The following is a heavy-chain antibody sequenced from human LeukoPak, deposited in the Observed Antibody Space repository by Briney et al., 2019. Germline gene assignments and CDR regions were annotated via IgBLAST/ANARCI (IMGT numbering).Heavy chain of an antibody. D-gene: IGHD3-10*01. CDR1: GFTFNSNS. V-gene: IGHV3-30-3*01. Sequence: PGGSLRLSCAASGFTFNSNSMPWVRQAPGRGLEWVAVISYDGSKKYYADSVKGRFTLSRDNSKNTLYLQMNSLRAEDTAVYYCGRDGFYDSGTYVDYWGQGTLVTVSS. J-gene: IGHJ4*02. CDR3: GRDGFYDSGTYVDY. CDR2: ISYDGSKK.